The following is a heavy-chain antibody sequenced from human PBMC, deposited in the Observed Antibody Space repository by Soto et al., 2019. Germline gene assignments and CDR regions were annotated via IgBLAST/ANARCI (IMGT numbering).Heavy chain of an antibody. CDR2: ISSSSSNI. CDR3: AKDRIAARRQVPFDY. CDR1: GFTFSSYS. D-gene: IGHD6-6*01. Sequence: GGSLRLSCAASGFTFSSYSMNWVRQAPGKGLEWVSSISSSSSNIYYADSVKGRFTISRDNSKNTLYLQMNSLRAEDTAVYYCAKDRIAARRQVPFDYWGQGTLVTVSS. J-gene: IGHJ4*02. V-gene: IGHV3-21*04.